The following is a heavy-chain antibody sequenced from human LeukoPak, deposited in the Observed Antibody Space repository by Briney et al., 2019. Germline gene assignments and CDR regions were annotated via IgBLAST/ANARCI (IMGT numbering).Heavy chain of an antibody. CDR2: ISSSSRYI. CDR3: ARGCSGGSCYSGVDY. J-gene: IGHJ4*02. Sequence: PGGSLRLSCAASGFTFSSYSMNWVRQAPGKGLEWVSSISSSSRYIYYADSVKGRFTISRDNAKNSLYLQMNSRRAEGTAVYYCARGCSGGSCYSGVDYWGQGTLVTVSS. V-gene: IGHV3-21*01. CDR1: GFTFSSYS. D-gene: IGHD2-15*01.